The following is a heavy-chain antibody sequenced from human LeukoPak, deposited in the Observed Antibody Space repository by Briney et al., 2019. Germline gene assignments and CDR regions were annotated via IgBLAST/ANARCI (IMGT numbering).Heavy chain of an antibody. D-gene: IGHD1-26*01. CDR3: AKDGQVGATTFLDY. J-gene: IGHJ4*02. CDR1: GFTVSSNY. V-gene: IGHV3-30*18. CDR2: ISYDGSNK. Sequence: PGGSLRLSCAASGFTVSSNYMSWVRQAPGKGLEWVAVISYDGSNKYYADSVKGRFTISRDTSKNTLFLQMDSLRAEDTAVYYCAKDGQVGATTFLDYWGQGTLVTVSS.